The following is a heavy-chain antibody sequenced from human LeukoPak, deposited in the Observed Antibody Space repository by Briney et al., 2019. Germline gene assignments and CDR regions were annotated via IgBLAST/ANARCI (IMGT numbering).Heavy chain of an antibody. J-gene: IGHJ4*02. CDR3: AIAILWPYFGY. CDR2: IYHSGST. V-gene: IGHV4-38-2*01. CDR1: GYSISSGYC. D-gene: IGHD2-21*01. Sequence: PSENLSLTCAVYGYSISSGYCWGWIRQPPGKGLEWIGSIYHSGSTYYNPSLKSRVTISVDTSKNQFSLKLSSVTAADTGMYYCAIAILWPYFGYWGQGTLVTVSS.